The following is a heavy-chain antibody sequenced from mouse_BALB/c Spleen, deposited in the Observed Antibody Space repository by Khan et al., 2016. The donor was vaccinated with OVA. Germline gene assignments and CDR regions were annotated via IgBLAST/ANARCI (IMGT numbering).Heavy chain of an antibody. CDR3: ARGYGGAMDY. CDR1: GFTFSSFG. J-gene: IGHJ4*01. CDR2: ISSGSSTI. V-gene: IGHV5-17*02. D-gene: IGHD1-1*02. Sequence: EVHLVESGGDLVQPGGSRKLSCAASGFTFSSFGMHWVRQAPEKGLEWVAYISSGSSTIYYADTVKGRFTISRDNPKNTLFLQMTSLRSEDTAMYYCARGYGGAMDYWGQGTSVTVSS.